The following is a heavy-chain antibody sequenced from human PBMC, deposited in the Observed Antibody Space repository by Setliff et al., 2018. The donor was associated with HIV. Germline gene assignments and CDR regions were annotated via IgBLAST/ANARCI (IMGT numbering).Heavy chain of an antibody. V-gene: IGHV4-59*08. Sequence: SETLSLTCTVSGGSVSNYYWTWIRQSAGKGLEWIGSIYHSGTTNYNSSLKSRVTISVDTSKNRFSLQLTSVTAADTAVYYCARHRDGGTYPLDYWGQGTLVTVSS. D-gene: IGHD1-26*01. CDR1: GGSVSNYY. CDR2: IYHSGTT. CDR3: ARHRDGGTYPLDY. J-gene: IGHJ4*02.